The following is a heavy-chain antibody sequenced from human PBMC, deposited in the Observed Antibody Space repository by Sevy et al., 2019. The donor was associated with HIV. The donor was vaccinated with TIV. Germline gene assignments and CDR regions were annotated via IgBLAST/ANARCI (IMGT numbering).Heavy chain of an antibody. D-gene: IGHD2-2*01. CDR3: ARDIVVVPAAQGSFDP. CDR1: GYTFTGYY. J-gene: IGHJ5*02. CDR2: INPNSGGT. Sequence: ASVKVSCKASGYTFTGYYMHWVRQAPGQGLEWMGRINPNSGGTNYSQKFQGRVTMTRDTSISTAYMELSRLRSDDTAVYYCARDIVVVPAAQGSFDPWGQGTLVTVSS. V-gene: IGHV1-2*06.